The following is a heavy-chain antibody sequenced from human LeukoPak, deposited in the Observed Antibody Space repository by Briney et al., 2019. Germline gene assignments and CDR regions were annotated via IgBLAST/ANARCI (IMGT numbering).Heavy chain of an antibody. V-gene: IGHV4-38-2*01. D-gene: IGHD1-7*01. CDR1: GFTFSSYA. J-gene: IGHJ6*02. Sequence: GSLRLSCAASGFTFSSYAMSWIRQPPGKGLEWIGSIYYSGSTYYNPSLKSRVTISVDTSKNQFSLKLSSVTAADTAVYYCARTDELRDPLLDGMDVWGQGTTVTVSS. CDR2: IYYSGST. CDR3: ARTDELRDPLLDGMDV.